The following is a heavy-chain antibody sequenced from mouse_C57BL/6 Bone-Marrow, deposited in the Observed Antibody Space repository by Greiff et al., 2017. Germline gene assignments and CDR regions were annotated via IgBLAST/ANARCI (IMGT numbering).Heavy chain of an antibody. CDR1: GFTFSSYA. V-gene: IGHV5-4*03. CDR2: ISDGGSYT. CDR3: ARAGDYDVDY. J-gene: IGHJ2*01. Sequence: EVMLVESGGGLVKPGGSLKLSCAASGFTFSSYAMSWVRQTPEKRLEWVATISDGGSYTYYPDNVKGRFTISRENAKNNLYLQMSHLKSEDTAMYYCARAGDYDVDYWGQGTTLTVSS. D-gene: IGHD2-4*01.